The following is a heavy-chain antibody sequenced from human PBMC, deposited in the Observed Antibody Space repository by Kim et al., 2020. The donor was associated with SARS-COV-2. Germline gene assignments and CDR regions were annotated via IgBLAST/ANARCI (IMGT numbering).Heavy chain of an antibody. V-gene: IGHV4-39*01. CDR3: ARHEWEDIVVVPAAYFDY. D-gene: IGHD2-2*01. Sequence: KSRVTISVDTSKNQFSLKLSSVTAADTAVYYCARHEWEDIVVVPAAYFDYWGQGTLVTVSS. J-gene: IGHJ4*02.